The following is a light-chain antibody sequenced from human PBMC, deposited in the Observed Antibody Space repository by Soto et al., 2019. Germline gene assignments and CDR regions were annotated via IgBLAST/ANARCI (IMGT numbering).Light chain of an antibody. CDR1: QSVSSN. V-gene: IGKV3-15*01. Sequence: EIVMTQSPATLYASPGERATLSCRASQSVSSNLAWYQQRRGQAPRLLIYGTSTRATGIPARFSGSGSGTEFTLTISGLQSEDCGVYYCQQYTKWPLFAFGPGTRVD. J-gene: IGKJ3*01. CDR3: QQYTKWPLFA. CDR2: GTS.